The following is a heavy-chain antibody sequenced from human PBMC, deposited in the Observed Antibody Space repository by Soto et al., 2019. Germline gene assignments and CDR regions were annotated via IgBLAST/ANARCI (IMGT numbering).Heavy chain of an antibody. J-gene: IGHJ4*02. CDR2: ISSSSSYI. CDR3: AKDRYGDYGGIDY. V-gene: IGHV3-21*04. CDR1: GFTFSNYA. Sequence: PGGSLRLSCAASGFTFSNYAMSWVRQAPGKGLEWVSSISSSSSYIYYADSVKGRFTISRDNAKNSLFLQMNSLRAEDTAVYYCAKDRYGDYGGIDYWGQGTMVTVSS. D-gene: IGHD4-17*01.